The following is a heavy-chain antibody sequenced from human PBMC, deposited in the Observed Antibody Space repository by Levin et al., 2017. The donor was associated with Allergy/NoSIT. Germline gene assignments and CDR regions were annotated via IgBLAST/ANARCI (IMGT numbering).Heavy chain of an antibody. CDR3: AKDLSAVPAANYYYAMDV. CDR1: GFTFSNYA. D-gene: IGHD2-2*01. CDR2: TSDSGGST. Sequence: GESLKISCAASGFTFSNYAMNWVRQAPGKGLEWVSGTSDSGGSTYYADSVKGRFTISRDNSKNTLYLQVNSLRAEDTALYYCAKDLSAVPAANYYYAMDVWGQGPTVTVSS. V-gene: IGHV3-23*01. J-gene: IGHJ6*02.